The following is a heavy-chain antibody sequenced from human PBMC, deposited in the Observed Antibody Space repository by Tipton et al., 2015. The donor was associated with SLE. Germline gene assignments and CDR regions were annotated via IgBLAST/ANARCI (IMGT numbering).Heavy chain of an antibody. CDR1: GGSISSGGYS. CDR3: ARDYYGSGTD. J-gene: IGHJ4*02. CDR2: IYYSGST. V-gene: IGHV4-30-4*07. Sequence: LSLTCAVSGGSISSGGYSWSWIRQPPGKGLEWIGYIYYSGSTNYNPSLKSRVTISVDTSKNQFSLKLSSVTAADTAVYYCARDYYGSGTDWGQGTLVTVSS. D-gene: IGHD3-10*01.